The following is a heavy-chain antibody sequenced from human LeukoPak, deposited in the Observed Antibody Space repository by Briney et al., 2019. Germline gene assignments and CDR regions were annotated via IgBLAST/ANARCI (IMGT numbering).Heavy chain of an antibody. J-gene: IGHJ4*02. CDR3: ARLFFGDDY. V-gene: IGHV4-59*12. Sequence: SETLSLTCTVSGGSISNYYWSWIRQSPGKGLEWIGYIYYSGSTNYNPSLKSRVTISVDRSKNQFSLKLISVTAADTAVYYCARLFFGDDYWGQGTLVTVSS. CDR2: IYYSGST. CDR1: GGSISNYY. D-gene: IGHD3-10*01.